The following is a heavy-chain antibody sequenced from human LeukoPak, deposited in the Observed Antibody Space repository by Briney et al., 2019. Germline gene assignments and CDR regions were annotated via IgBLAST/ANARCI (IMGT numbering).Heavy chain of an antibody. D-gene: IGHD3-22*01. V-gene: IGHV3-15*01. CDR3: TTPYYYDSSGYFNDY. J-gene: IGHJ4*02. CDR1: GFTFSNAW. CDR2: IKSKTDGGTT. Sequence: GGSLRLSCAASGFTFSNAWMSWVRQAPGKGLEWVGRIKSKTDGGTTDYAAPVKGRFTISRDDSKNTPYLQMNSLKTEDTAVYYCTTPYYYDSSGYFNDYWGQGTLVTVSS.